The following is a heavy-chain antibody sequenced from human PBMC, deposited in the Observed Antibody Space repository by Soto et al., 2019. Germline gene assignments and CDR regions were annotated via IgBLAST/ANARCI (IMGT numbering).Heavy chain of an antibody. J-gene: IGHJ4*02. CDR1: GGSFSGYY. CDR2: INHSGST. Sequence: PSDTLSLTCAVYGGSFSGYYWSWIRQPPGKGLEWIGEINHSGSTNYNPSLKSRVTISVDTSNNHFSLKLSSVTAADTAVYYCARGRVSSGWYRDYWGQGTLVPVSS. D-gene: IGHD6-19*01. V-gene: IGHV4-34*01. CDR3: ARGRVSSGWYRDY.